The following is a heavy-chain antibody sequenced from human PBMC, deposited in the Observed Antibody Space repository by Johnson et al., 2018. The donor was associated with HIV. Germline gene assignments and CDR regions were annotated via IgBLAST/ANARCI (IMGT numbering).Heavy chain of an antibody. V-gene: IGHV3-20*04. CDR2: INWNGGST. CDR3: AEAVDSSRWWRPFVM. J-gene: IGHJ3*02. Sequence: EQLVESGGGVVRPGGSLRLPCAASGFTFDDYGMSWVRQAPGKGLEWVSGINWNGGSTGYADSVKGRFTISRDISKKSFYIQMHSLKAEDTAVYYCAEAVDSSRWWRPFVMWGQGTMVSVSS. CDR1: GFTFDDYG. D-gene: IGHD6-13*01.